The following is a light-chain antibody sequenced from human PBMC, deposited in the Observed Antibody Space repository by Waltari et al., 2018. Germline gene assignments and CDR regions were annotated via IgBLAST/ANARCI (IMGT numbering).Light chain of an antibody. CDR3: LSVADNILV. J-gene: IGLJ3*02. CDR2: KET. V-gene: IGLV3-27*01. CDR1: ELAKKY. Sequence: SYELTQPSSVSVSPGQTASIICSGDELAKKYVRWCQQKPGQAPVLIIYKETERPPGIPALFSGSTSGTTVTLTITGAQVEDEADYYCLSVADNILVFGGGTKLTVL.